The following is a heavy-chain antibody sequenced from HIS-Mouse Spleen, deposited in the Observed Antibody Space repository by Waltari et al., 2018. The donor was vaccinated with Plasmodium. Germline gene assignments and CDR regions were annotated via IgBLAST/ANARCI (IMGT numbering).Heavy chain of an antibody. D-gene: IGHD6-6*01. Sequence: QVTLRESAPALVKPTQTLTLPCTFSGFPLSTSGMCVRCIRQPPGKALEWLARIDWDDDKDYSTPLKTRLTISKDTSKNQVVLTMTNMDPVDTATYYCARHKKRGQLVRGYFDYWGQGTLVTVSS. J-gene: IGHJ4*02. CDR2: IDWDDDK. CDR3: ARHKKRGQLVRGYFDY. V-gene: IGHV2-70*15. CDR1: GFPLSTSGMC.